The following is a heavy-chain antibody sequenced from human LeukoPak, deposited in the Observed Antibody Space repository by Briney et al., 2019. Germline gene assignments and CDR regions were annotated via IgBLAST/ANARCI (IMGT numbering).Heavy chain of an antibody. CDR1: GFTFSSYA. D-gene: IGHD4-17*01. Sequence: GRSLRLSCVASGFTFSSYAMHWVRQAPAKGLEGVAVIAFDGSNALYADSVKGRFTISRDISKSTLYLEMNSLKAEDSAIYYCSRGRYGDYSRSGYYYGMDVWGQGTTVTVSS. CDR3: SRGRYGDYSRSGYYYGMDV. CDR2: IAFDGSNA. J-gene: IGHJ6*02. V-gene: IGHV3-30-3*01.